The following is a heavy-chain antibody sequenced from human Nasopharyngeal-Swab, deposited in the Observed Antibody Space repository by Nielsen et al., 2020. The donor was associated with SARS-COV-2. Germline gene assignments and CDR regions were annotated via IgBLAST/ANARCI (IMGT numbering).Heavy chain of an antibody. J-gene: IGHJ5*02. V-gene: IGHV1-2*06. CDR1: GYTFTGYY. CDR3: ARDPAGQNWFDP. Sequence: ASVKVSCKASGYTFTGYYMHWVRQAPGQGLEWMGRINPNSGGTNYAQKFQGRVTMTRDTSISTAYMELSRLRSDDTAVYYCARDPAGQNWFDPWGQGTPVTVSS. CDR2: INPNSGGT.